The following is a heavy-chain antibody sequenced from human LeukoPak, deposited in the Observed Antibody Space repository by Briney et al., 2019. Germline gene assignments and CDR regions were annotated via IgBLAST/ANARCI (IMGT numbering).Heavy chain of an antibody. V-gene: IGHV3-74*01. D-gene: IGHD2/OR15-2a*01. CDR2: INSDGSTT. Sequence: GGSLRLSCAASGFTFDTYSMYWVRQAPGKGLVWVSRINSDGSTTSYADSVKGRFTISRDNAKNTLYLQMNSLRAEDTAVYYCARVGTTSNLYYYYGMDVWGQGTTVTVSS. J-gene: IGHJ6*02. CDR1: GFTFDTYS. CDR3: ARVGTTSNLYYYYGMDV.